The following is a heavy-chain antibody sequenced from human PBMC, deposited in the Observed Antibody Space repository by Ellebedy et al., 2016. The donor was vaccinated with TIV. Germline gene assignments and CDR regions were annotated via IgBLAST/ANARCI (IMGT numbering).Heavy chain of an antibody. Sequence: GESLKISXTASGFTFGDYAMSWFRQAPGKGLEWVGFIRSKAYGRTTEYAASVKGRFTISRDDSKSIAYLQMNSLKTEDTAVYYCTRGYDSSGYYHRDWFDPWGQGTLVTVSS. V-gene: IGHV3-49*03. J-gene: IGHJ5*02. D-gene: IGHD3-22*01. CDR1: GFTFGDYA. CDR3: TRGYDSSGYYHRDWFDP. CDR2: IRSKAYGRTT.